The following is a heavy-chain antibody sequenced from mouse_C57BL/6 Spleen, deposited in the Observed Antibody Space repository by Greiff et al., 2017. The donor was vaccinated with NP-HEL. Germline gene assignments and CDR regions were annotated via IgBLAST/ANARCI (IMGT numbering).Heavy chain of an antibody. V-gene: IGHV1-22*01. CDR2: INPNNGGT. J-gene: IGHJ2*01. Sequence: DVQLVESGPELVKPGASVKMSCKASGYTFTDYNMHWVKQSHGKSLEWIGYINPNNGGTSYNQKFKGKATLTVNKSSSTAYMELRSLTSEDSAVYYCARGIYYGSSLYYFDYWGQGTTLTVSS. D-gene: IGHD1-1*01. CDR3: ARGIYYGSSLYYFDY. CDR1: GYTFTDYN.